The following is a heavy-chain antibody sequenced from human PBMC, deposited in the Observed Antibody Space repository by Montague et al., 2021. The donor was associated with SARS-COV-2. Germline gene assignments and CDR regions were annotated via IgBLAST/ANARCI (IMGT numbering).Heavy chain of an antibody. CDR3: ARSQHCGGGRCYSLSWFDP. J-gene: IGHJ5*02. CDR2: TYYRSQWYN. CDR1: GDSVSSNSAA. V-gene: IGHV6-1*01. D-gene: IGHD2-15*01. Sequence: CAISGDSVSSNSAAWDWIRQSPSRGLEWLERTYYRSQWYNDYAVSVGSRIAINPDTSKNHFSLQLDSVTPEDTAVYYCARSQHCGGGRCYSLSWFDPWGQGTLVIVSS.